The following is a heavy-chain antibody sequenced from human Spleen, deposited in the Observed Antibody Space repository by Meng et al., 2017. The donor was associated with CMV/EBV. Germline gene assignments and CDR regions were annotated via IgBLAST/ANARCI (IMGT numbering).Heavy chain of an antibody. Sequence: SCKASGYTITDYYIHWVRQARGQWLEWMGWISPNRGDTKYAQKFQGRVTMTRDTSISTAYMELSRLSSDDTAVYYCARIWSYGMDVWGQGTTVTVSS. CDR3: ARIWSYGMDV. V-gene: IGHV1-2*02. D-gene: IGHD3-16*01. CDR1: GYTITDYY. CDR2: ISPNRGDT. J-gene: IGHJ6*02.